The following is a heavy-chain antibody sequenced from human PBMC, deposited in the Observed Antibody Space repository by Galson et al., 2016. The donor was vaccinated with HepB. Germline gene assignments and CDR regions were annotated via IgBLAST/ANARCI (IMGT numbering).Heavy chain of an antibody. CDR3: ARDHPVGSHHYTFRGPYGMDV. J-gene: IGHJ4*02. Sequence: TLSLTCTVTGDSINSGGYYWTWTRQLPGKGLEWIGYIYYSGTTSYNPSLKSRVAISVDSSRKQFSLKMRSVTAADTAIYYCARDHPVGSHHYTFRGPYGMDVWGQGTLVTVSS. D-gene: IGHD3-10*01. CDR2: IYYSGTT. V-gene: IGHV4-31*03. CDR1: GDSINSGGYY.